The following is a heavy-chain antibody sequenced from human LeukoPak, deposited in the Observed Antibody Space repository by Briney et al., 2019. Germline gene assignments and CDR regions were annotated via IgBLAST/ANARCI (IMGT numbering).Heavy chain of an antibody. J-gene: IGHJ5*02. CDR2: IYYSGST. V-gene: IGHV4-59*01. D-gene: IGHD3-3*01. Sequence: SKTLSLTCTVSGGSISSYYWSWIRQPPGKGLEWIGYIYYSGSTNYNPSLKSRVTISVDTSKNQFSLKLSSVTAADTAVYYCARGYYDFWSGYSRYNWFDPWGHGTLVTVSS. CDR3: ARGYYDFWSGYSRYNWFDP. CDR1: GGSISSYY.